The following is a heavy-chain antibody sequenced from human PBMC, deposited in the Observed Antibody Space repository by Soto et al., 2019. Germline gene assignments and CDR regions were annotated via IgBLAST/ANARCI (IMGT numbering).Heavy chain of an antibody. J-gene: IGHJ4*02. CDR2: ISYDGSNK. D-gene: IGHD2-15*01. Sequence: GGSLRLSCAASGFALSSYGMHWVRQAPGKGLEWVAVISYDGSNKYYADSVKGRFTISRDNSKNTLYLQMNSLRAEDTAVYYCAKAGAPLGYCSGGSCPYYFDYWGQGTLVTVSS. V-gene: IGHV3-30*18. CDR1: GFALSSYG. CDR3: AKAGAPLGYCSGGSCPYYFDY.